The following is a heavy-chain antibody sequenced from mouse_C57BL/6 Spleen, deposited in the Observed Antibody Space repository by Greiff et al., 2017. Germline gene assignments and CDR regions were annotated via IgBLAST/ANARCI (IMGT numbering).Heavy chain of an antibody. CDR1: GYTFTSYW. J-gene: IGHJ4*01. V-gene: IGHV1-74*01. Sequence: QVQLQQPGAELVKPGASVKVSCKASGYTFTSYWMHWVKQRPGQGLEWIGRIHPSDSDTNYNQKFKGKATLTVDKSSSTAYMQLSILTSEDSAVYYCAPLGDSDYAMDYWGQGTSGTVSS. CDR2: IHPSDSDT. CDR3: APLGDSDYAMDY. D-gene: IGHD3-2*02.